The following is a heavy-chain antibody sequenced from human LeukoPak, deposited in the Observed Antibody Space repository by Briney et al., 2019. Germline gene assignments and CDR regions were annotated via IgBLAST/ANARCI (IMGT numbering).Heavy chain of an antibody. CDR2: ISDSGTT. V-gene: IGHV4-59*01. J-gene: IGHJ4*02. Sequence: PSETLSLTCTVSGVSISRYYWSWIRQPPGKGLEWFGYISDSGTTNYNPSLKSRVTISVDTSKKEFSLKLSSVTAADTAVYYCAREAYCGGDCYSGFDYWGQGTLVTVSS. CDR1: GVSISRYY. D-gene: IGHD2-21*02. CDR3: AREAYCGGDCYSGFDY.